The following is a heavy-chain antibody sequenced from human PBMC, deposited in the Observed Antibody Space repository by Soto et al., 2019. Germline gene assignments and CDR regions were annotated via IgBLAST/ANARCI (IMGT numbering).Heavy chain of an antibody. Sequence: SETLSLTCTVSGGSITNYYRSWIRQPPGKGLEWIGYIYYSGSTNYNPSLTSRVTISVDTSKNQFSLKLSSVTAADTAVYYCARHRYSYGVYYFDYWGQGTLVTVSS. CDR3: ARHRYSYGVYYFDY. CDR2: IYYSGST. V-gene: IGHV4-59*08. J-gene: IGHJ4*02. CDR1: GGSITNYY. D-gene: IGHD5-18*01.